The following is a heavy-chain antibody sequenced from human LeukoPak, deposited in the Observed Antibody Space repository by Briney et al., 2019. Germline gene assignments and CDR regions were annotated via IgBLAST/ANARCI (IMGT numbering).Heavy chain of an antibody. CDR1: GFTFSIYA. D-gene: IGHD3-10*01. V-gene: IGHV3-7*01. J-gene: IGHJ6*02. CDR3: ARNSMIRGAGDGMDV. Sequence: GTSLRLSCAASGFTFSIYAIQWVRQAPGKGLEWVANEKQDESEKYYVDSVKGRFTISRDNAKNSLYLQMNSLRAEDTAVYYCARNSMIRGAGDGMDVWGQGTTVTVSS. CDR2: EKQDESEK.